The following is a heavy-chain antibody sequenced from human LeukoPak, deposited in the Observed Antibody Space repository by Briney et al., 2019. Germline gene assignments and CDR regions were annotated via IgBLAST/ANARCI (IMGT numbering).Heavy chain of an antibody. CDR3: ASGPGDHYYDSSGYYPPYFQH. CDR1: GFTVSSNY. CDR2: IYSGGST. D-gene: IGHD3-22*01. V-gene: IGHV3-66*01. J-gene: IGHJ1*01. Sequence: GGSLRLSCAASGFTVSSNYMSWVRQAPGKGLEWVSVIYSGGSTYYADSVKGRFTISRDNSKNTLYLQMNSLRAEDTAVYYCASGPGDHYYDSSGYYPPYFQHWGQGTLVTVSS.